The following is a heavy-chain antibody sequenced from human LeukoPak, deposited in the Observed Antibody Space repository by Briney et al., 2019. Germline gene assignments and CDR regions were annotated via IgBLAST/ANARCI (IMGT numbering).Heavy chain of an antibody. J-gene: IGHJ4*02. CDR2: IYPGDSDT. V-gene: IGHV5-51*01. D-gene: IGHD3-22*01. CDR3: ARRSGYYDSSGRDY. Sequence: GESLKISCQGSGFDFTDSWIGWVRQMPGKGLEWMGIIYPGDSDTRYSPSFQGQVTISADKSISTAYLQWSSLKASDTAMYYCARRSGYYDSSGRDYWGQGTLVTVSS. CDR1: GFDFTDSW.